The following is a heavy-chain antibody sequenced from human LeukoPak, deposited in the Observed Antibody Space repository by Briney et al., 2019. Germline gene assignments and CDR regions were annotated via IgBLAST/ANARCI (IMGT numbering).Heavy chain of an antibody. J-gene: IGHJ4*02. CDR1: GGSFSGYY. D-gene: IGHD4-23*01. CDR3: ARHGVLNYGGNSGGGKKHVDY. V-gene: IGHV4-34*01. Sequence: PSETLSLTCAVYGGSFSGYYWSWIRQPPGKGLEWIGEINHSGSTNYNPSLKSRVTISVDTSKNQFSLKLSSVTAADTAVYYCARHGVLNYGGNSGGGKKHVDYWGQGTLVTVSS. CDR2: INHSGST.